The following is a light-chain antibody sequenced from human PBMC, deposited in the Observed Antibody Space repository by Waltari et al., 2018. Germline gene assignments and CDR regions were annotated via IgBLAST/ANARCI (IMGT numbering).Light chain of an antibody. Sequence: QSALTQPASVSGSPGQSITIPCTGTSSYVGGYNYVSWYQQHPGKAPKLMIYDVSNRPSGVSNRFSGSKSGNTASLTISGLQAEDEADYYCSSYTSSSTGVVFGGGTKLTVL. CDR2: DVS. V-gene: IGLV2-14*01. J-gene: IGLJ2*01. CDR3: SSYTSSSTGVV. CDR1: SSYVGGYNY.